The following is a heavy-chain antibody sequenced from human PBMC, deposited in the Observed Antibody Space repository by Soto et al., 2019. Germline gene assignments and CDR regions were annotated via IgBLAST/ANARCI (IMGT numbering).Heavy chain of an antibody. Sequence: GASVKVSCKASGYTFTSYAMHWVRQAPGQRLEWMGWINAGNGNTKYSQKFQGRVTITRDTSASTAYMELSSLRSEDTAAYYCACLIPAGYGFTTLDHWGQGTVDPVSS. CDR1: GYTFTSYA. CDR3: ACLIPAGYGFTTLDH. J-gene: IGHJ4*02. D-gene: IGHD5-18*01. CDR2: INAGNGNT. V-gene: IGHV1-3*01.